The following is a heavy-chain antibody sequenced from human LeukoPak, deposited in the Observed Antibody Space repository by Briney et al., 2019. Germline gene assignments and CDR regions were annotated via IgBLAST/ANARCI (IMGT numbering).Heavy chain of an antibody. V-gene: IGHV7-4-1*02. Sequence: ASVKVSCKASGYTFTSYAMNWVRQAPGQGLEWMGWINTNTGNPTYAQGFTGRFVFPLDTSVSTAYLQISSLKAEDTAVYYRARELAAAGWSGGYWGQGTLVTVSS. D-gene: IGHD6-13*01. J-gene: IGHJ4*02. CDR2: INTNTGNP. CDR1: GYTFTSYA. CDR3: ARELAAAGWSGGY.